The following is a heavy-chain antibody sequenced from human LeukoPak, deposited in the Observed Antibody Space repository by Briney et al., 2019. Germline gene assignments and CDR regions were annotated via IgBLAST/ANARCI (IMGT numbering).Heavy chain of an antibody. V-gene: IGHV4-30-4*08. D-gene: IGHD6-19*01. CDR3: ARGRWYSSGWYFDY. CDR1: GGSISSGDYY. CDR2: IYYSGST. Sequence: SETLSLTCTVSGGSISSGDYYWSWIRQPPGKGLEWIGYIYYSGSTYYNPSLKSRVTISVDKSKNQFSLKLSSVTAADTAVYYCARGRWYSSGWYFDYWGQGTLVTVSS. J-gene: IGHJ4*02.